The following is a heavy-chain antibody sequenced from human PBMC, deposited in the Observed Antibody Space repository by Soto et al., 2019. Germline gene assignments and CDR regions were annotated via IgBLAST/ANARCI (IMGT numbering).Heavy chain of an antibody. V-gene: IGHV4-34*01. D-gene: IGHD3-10*01. J-gene: IGHJ5*02. CDR2: INHSGSS. CDR1: GGSFSGYY. Sequence: QVQLQQWGAGLLKPSETLSLTCAVYGGSFSGYYWSWIRQPPGKGLEWIGEINHSGSSNYNPSLNRRVTISVDTSKNQFSLKRSSVTAADTAVYYCARGGIIMVRGRHWFDPWGQGTLVTVSS. CDR3: ARGGIIMVRGRHWFDP.